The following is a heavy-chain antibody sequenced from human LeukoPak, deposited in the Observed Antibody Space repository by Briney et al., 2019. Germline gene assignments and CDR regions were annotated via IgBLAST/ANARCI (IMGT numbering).Heavy chain of an antibody. V-gene: IGHV4-59*01. Sequence: PSETLSLTCTVSGDSISSYYWSWIRQPPGKGLEWIGYIYYSGSTNYNPSLKSRVTMSVDTSKNQFSLKLSSVTAAHTAVYYCARDRTGDNWFDPWGQGTLVTVSS. CDR3: ARDRTGDNWFDP. CDR2: IYYSGST. CDR1: GDSISSYY. J-gene: IGHJ5*02. D-gene: IGHD3/OR15-3a*01.